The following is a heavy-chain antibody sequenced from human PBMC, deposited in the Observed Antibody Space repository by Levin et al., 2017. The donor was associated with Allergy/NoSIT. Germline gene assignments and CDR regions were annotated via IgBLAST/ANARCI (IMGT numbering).Heavy chain of an antibody. V-gene: IGHV3-74*01. Sequence: GGSLRLSCAASGFTFRSYWMHWVRQAPGKGLVWVSRINSDGSSTNYADSVKGRFTISRDNAKNTLYLQMNSLRAEDTAVYCCENPVAPPRGIDVWGQGTTVTVSS. CDR2: INSDGSST. CDR1: GFTFRSYW. J-gene: IGHJ6*02. CDR3: ENPVAPPRGIDV.